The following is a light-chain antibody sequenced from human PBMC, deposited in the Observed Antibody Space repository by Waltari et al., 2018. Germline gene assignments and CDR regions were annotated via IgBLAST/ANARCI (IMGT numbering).Light chain of an antibody. CDR2: DAS. V-gene: IGKV3-11*01. J-gene: IGKJ4*01. CDR3: QQNSNLLT. CDR1: QSVTSS. Sequence: EIVLTQSPANLSLSPGERATLSCRASQSVTSSLGWYQQKPGQAPRLLIYDASNRATGIPARFSGSGSGTDFTLTISSLEPEDFAVYYCQQNSNLLTFGGGTKVEIK.